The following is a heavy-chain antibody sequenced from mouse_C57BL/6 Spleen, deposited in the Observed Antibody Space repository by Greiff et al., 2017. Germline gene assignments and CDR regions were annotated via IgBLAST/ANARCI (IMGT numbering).Heavy chain of an antibody. V-gene: IGHV1-54*01. CDR2: INPGSGGT. J-gene: IGHJ1*03. Sequence: QVQLQQSGAELVRPGTSVKVSCKASGYAFTNYLIEWVKQRPGQGLEWIGVINPGSGGTNYNEKFKGKATLTADKSSSTAYMQLSSLTSEDSAVYVCARATTDGWYFDVWGTGTTVTVSS. CDR3: ARATTDGWYFDV. CDR1: GYAFTNYL. D-gene: IGHD1-1*01.